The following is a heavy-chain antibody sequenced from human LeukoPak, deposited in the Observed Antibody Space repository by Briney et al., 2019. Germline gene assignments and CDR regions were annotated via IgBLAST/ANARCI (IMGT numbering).Heavy chain of an antibody. CDR2: IWYDGSNK. CDR3: AKLSAAISDIDWFDP. V-gene: IGHV3-33*06. CDR1: GFTFSSYG. D-gene: IGHD2-2*02. Sequence: GGSLRLSCAASGFTFSSYGMHWVRQAPGKGLEWVAVIWYDGSNKYYADSVKGRFTISRDNSKNTLYLQMNSLRAEDTAVYYCAKLSAAISDIDWFDPWGQGTLVTVSS. J-gene: IGHJ5*02.